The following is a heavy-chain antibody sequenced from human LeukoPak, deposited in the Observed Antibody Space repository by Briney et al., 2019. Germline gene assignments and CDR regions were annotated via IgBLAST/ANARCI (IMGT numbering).Heavy chain of an antibody. CDR1: GFTFSSYW. CDR2: ISYDGSNK. D-gene: IGHD5-24*01. J-gene: IGHJ4*02. CDR3: ARPDGYNYFDY. Sequence: GGSLRLSCAASGFTFSSYWMSWVRQAPGKGLEWVAVISYDGSNKYYADSVKGRFTISRDNSKNTLYLQMNSLRAEDTAVYYCARPDGYNYFDYWGQGTLVTVSS. V-gene: IGHV3-30-3*01.